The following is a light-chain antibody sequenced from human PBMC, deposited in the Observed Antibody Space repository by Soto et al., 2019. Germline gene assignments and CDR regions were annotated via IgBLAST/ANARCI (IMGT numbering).Light chain of an antibody. CDR3: SSHAGSKRV. Sequence: SCTGTSSDVGGYNYVSWYQQHPGKAPKLMIYEVSKRPSGVPDRFSGSKSGNTASLTVSGLQAEDEADYYCSSHAGSKRVFGTGTKVTVL. CDR1: SSDVGGYNY. J-gene: IGLJ1*01. CDR2: EVS. V-gene: IGLV2-8*01.